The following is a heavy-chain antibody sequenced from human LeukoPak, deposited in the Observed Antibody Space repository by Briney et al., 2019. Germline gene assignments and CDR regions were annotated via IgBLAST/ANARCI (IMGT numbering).Heavy chain of an antibody. Sequence: GGSLRLSCAASGFTFSSFAISWVRQAPGKGLEWVSVITPSDGSTYYSDSVRGRFTISRDNSKNTMYLQMNSLRAEDTAVYYCANAQTMTMVTTVFYYGMDVWGQGTTVIVSS. D-gene: IGHD4-17*01. CDR3: ANAQTMTMVTTVFYYGMDV. CDR2: ITPSDGST. J-gene: IGHJ6*02. V-gene: IGHV3-23*01. CDR1: GFTFSSFA.